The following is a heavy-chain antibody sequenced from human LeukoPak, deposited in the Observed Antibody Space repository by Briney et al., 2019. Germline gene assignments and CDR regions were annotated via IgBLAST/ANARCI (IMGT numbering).Heavy chain of an antibody. J-gene: IGHJ4*02. V-gene: IGHV5-51*03. CDR2: IYPGDSDT. Sequence: GESLKISCKASGYSFTSYWIAWVRQMPGKGLEWMGIIYPGDSDTRYSPSFRGQVIISADESISTAFLQWSSLKTSDTDMYYCARAPTSLSNPYYFDYWGQGALVTVSS. CDR3: ARAPTSLSNPYYFDY. CDR1: GYSFTSYW. D-gene: IGHD4-11*01.